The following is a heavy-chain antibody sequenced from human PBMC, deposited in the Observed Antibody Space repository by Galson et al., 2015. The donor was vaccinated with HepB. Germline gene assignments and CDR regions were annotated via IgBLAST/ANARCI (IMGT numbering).Heavy chain of an antibody. CDR1: GGSISSSSYY. CDR3: GRGVYDILTGYHPQGP. J-gene: IGHJ5*02. D-gene: IGHD3-9*01. V-gene: IGHV4-39*07. Sequence: LSLTCTVSGGSISSSSYYWGWIRQPPGKGLEWIGSIYYSGSTYYNPSLKSRVTISVDTSKNQFSLKLSSVTAADTAVYYCGRGVYDILTGYHPQGPWGQGTLVTVSS. CDR2: IYYSGST.